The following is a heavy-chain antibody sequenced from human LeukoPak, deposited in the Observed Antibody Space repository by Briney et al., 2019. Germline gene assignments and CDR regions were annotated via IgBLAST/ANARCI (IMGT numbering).Heavy chain of an antibody. CDR2: IYYSGST. CDR1: GGSISSYY. D-gene: IGHD3-10*01. V-gene: IGHV4-59*01. CDR3: ARSAYYYGSGSYWVY. Sequence: PSETLSLTCTVSGGSISSYYWSWIRQPPGKGLEWIGYIYYSGSTNYNPSLKSRVTISVDTSKNQFSLKLSSVTAADTAVYYCARSAYYYGSGSYWVYWGQGTLVTVSS. J-gene: IGHJ4*02.